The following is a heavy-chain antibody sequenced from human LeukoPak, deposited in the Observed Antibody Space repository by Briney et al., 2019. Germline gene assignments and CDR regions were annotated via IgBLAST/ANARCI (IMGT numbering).Heavy chain of an antibody. CDR2: IYYSGST. D-gene: IGHD6-19*01. Sequence: PSETLSLTCTVSGGSISSGDYYWSWIRQPPGKGLEWIGCIYYSGSTYYNPSLKSRVTISVDTSKNQSSLKLSSVTAADTAVYYCALWYSSGWGYDGFDIWGQGIMVTISS. J-gene: IGHJ3*02. V-gene: IGHV4-30-4*01. CDR3: ALWYSSGWGYDGFDI. CDR1: GGSISSGDYY.